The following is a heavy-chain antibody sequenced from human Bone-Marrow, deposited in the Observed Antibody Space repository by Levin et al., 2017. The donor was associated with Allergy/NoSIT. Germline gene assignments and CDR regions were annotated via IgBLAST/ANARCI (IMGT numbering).Heavy chain of an antibody. CDR2: ISLDGSNE. CDR1: GFTFSDYG. D-gene: IGHD5-12*01. J-gene: IGHJ5*02. CDR3: VKDPGGIDGWLNWFDP. V-gene: IGHV3-30*18. Sequence: PGESLKISCVASGFTFSDYGMHWVRQAPGKGLEWLSVISLDGSNELYADSVRGRFTISRDNSKSTLYLQMNSLTPEDTAFYYCVKDPGGIDGWLNWFDPWGQGTLVTVSS.